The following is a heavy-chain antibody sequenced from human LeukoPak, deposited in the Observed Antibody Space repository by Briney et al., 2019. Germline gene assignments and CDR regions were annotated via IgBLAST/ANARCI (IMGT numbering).Heavy chain of an antibody. D-gene: IGHD3-10*01. J-gene: IGHJ4*02. V-gene: IGHV4-39*02. CDR3: ARHRGRYYDSGSYYYFDY. CDR2: VYYTGST. Sequence: SETLSLTCTVSGGSISSSGYYWGWIRQPPGKGLEWVGSVYYTGSTFYNPSLKSRVTTSVDTSKNHFSLNLSSVTAADTAVYYCARHRGRYYDSGSYYYFDYWGQGTLVTVSS. CDR1: GGSISSSGYY.